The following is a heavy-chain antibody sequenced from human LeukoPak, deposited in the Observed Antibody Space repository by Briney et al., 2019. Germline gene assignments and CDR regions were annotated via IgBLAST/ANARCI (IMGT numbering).Heavy chain of an antibody. CDR1: GFTFSSYW. D-gene: IGHD3-22*01. J-gene: IGHJ1*01. V-gene: IGHV3-74*01. CDR2: IKSDGST. CDR3: ARAPSEIGGYYPEYFRH. Sequence: PGGSLRLSCAASGFTFSSYWMHWVRQAPGKGLVWVSRIKSDGSTNYADSVKGRFTISRDNAKNTLSLQMNSLRAEDTGVYYCARAPSEIGGYYPEYFRHWGQGPLVTVS.